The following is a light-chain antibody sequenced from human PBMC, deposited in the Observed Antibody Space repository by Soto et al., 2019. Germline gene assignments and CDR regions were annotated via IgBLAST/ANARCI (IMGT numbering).Light chain of an antibody. CDR1: QSISSC. J-gene: IGKJ1*01. CDR3: QQYNSYPWT. V-gene: IGKV1-5*01. CDR2: DAS. Sequence: DIQMTQSPSTLSASVGERATLTCRASQSISSCLAWYQQKPGKAPKILIYDASSLESGVPSRFSGSGSGTEFTLTISSLQPDDFATYYCQQYNSYPWTFGQGTKVEIK.